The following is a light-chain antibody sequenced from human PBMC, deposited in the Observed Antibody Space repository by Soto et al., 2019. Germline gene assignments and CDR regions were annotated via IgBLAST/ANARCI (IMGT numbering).Light chain of an antibody. CDR3: QQRGDWPPIT. J-gene: IGKJ5*01. CDR2: NAS. V-gene: IGKV3-11*01. Sequence: EIVFTQSPATLSLSPGERAILSCRAIQSLSTFLALFQQKPVQPPRLLIYNASNRTTGIPARFSGSGSGTDFTLTISSLEPEDFAVYSCQQRGDWPPITFGQGTRLAIK. CDR1: QSLSTF.